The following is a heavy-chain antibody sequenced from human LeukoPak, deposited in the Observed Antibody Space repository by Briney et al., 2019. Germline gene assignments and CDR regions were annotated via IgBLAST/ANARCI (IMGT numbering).Heavy chain of an antibody. Sequence: GGSLRLSCAASGFTFSSYTMNWVRQAPGKGLEWVSAITGRGGYTYYADSVKGRFTISRDNSKNTMFLQMNSLRAEDTAVYYCATFGCNGDCDYWGQGTLVTVSS. CDR2: ITGRGGYT. CDR3: ATFGCNGDCDY. J-gene: IGHJ4*02. V-gene: IGHV3-23*01. D-gene: IGHD3-10*01. CDR1: GFTFSSYT.